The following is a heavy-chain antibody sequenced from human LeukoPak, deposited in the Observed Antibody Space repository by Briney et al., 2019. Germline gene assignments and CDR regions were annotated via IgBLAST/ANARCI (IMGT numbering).Heavy chain of an antibody. CDR1: EFPSITYP. J-gene: IGHJ4*02. V-gene: IGHV3-30*04. D-gene: IGHD4-17*01. CDR2: ISYDGSNK. CDR3: ARESLQSNDYGDYYDY. Sequence: GGSLGPSGEPLEFPSITYPLTGFPKAPAKGLKGGAVISYDGSNKYYADSVKGRFTISRDNSKNTLYLQMNSLRAEDTAVYYCARESLQSNDYGDYYDYWGQGTLVTVSS.